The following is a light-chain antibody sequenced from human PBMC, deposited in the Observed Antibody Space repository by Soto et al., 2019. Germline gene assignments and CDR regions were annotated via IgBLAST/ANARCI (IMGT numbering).Light chain of an antibody. J-gene: IGLJ1*01. CDR2: DVT. CDR3: SSYTSSNTYV. CDR1: SSDVGAYKY. V-gene: IGLV2-14*01. Sequence: QSVRTQPASVSGSPGQSITISCTGTSSDVGAYKYVSWYQQHPGKAPKLMIYDVTNRPSGVPNRFSGSKSGNTASLTISGLQAEDEADYYCSSYTSSNTYVFGTGTKVTVL.